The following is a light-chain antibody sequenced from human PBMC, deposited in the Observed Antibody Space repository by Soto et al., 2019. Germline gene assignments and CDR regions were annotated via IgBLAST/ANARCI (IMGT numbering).Light chain of an antibody. J-gene: IGLJ2*01. V-gene: IGLV2-8*01. CDR1: SSDVGGYNY. CDR2: EVN. Sequence: QSALTQPPSASGSPGQSVAISCTGTSSDVGGYNYVSWYQQHPGKAPKLMIYEVNKRPSGVPDRFSGSKSGNTASLTISGLQAEDEADYYCCSYTSSATLVFGGGTQLTVL. CDR3: CSYTSSATLV.